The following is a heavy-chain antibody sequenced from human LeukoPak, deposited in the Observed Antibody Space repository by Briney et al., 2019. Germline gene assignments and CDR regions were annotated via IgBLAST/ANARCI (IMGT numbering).Heavy chain of an antibody. CDR3: AKDLEVTTKAV. Sequence: GGSLRLSCAASGFTFSSYAMTWVRQAPGEGLEWASTISGSGGSTYYADSVKGRFTISRDNSKNTLYLQVNSLRAEDTAVFYCAKDLEVTTKAVWGQGTLVTVSS. D-gene: IGHD4-17*01. CDR2: ISGSGGST. CDR1: GFTFSSYA. V-gene: IGHV3-23*01. J-gene: IGHJ4*02.